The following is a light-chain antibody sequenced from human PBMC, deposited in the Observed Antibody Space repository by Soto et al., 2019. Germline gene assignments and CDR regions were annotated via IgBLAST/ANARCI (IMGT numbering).Light chain of an antibody. J-gene: IGLJ1*01. CDR2: DVA. Sequence: QSALTQPRSVSGAPGQAVTISCTGTGKDGGAYNYVWWYQQHPGRPPKLMIYDVARWPSGVPDRSSGSKSGNTASLTISGLQAEDEADYSRCSYAGGYTYLFGTGTKVTVL. CDR3: CSYAGGYTYL. CDR1: GKDGGAYNY. V-gene: IGLV2-11*01.